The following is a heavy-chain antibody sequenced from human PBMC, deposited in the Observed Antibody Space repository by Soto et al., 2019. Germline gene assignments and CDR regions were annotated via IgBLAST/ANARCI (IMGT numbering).Heavy chain of an antibody. D-gene: IGHD3-3*01. CDR3: AKERSRNYDFWSGYFQAVWFDP. J-gene: IGHJ5*02. Sequence: PGGSLRLSCAASGFTFSSYGMHWVRQAPGKGLEWVAVISYDGSNKYYADSVKGRFTISRDNSKNTLYLQMNSLRAEDTAVYYCAKERSRNYDFWSGYFQAVWFDPWGQGTLVTVSS. CDR1: GFTFSSYG. V-gene: IGHV3-30*18. CDR2: ISYDGSNK.